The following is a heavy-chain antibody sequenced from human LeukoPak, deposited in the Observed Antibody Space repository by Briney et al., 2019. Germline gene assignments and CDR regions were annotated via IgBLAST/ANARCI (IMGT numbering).Heavy chain of an antibody. J-gene: IGHJ6*03. Sequence: PSETLSLTCTVSGGSISSYYWSWIRQPPGKGLEWIGYIYYSGSTNYNPSLKSRVTISVDTSKNQFSLKLSSVTAADTAVYYCARDRELAWSYGYYYYYYMDVWGKGTTVTVSS. CDR1: GGSISSYY. CDR2: IYYSGST. V-gene: IGHV4-59*01. D-gene: IGHD3-10*01. CDR3: ARDRELAWSYGYYYYYYMDV.